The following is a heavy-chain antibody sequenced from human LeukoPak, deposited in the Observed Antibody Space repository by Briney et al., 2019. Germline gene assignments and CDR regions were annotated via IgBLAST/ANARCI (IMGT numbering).Heavy chain of an antibody. CDR1: GGSFSGYY. D-gene: IGHD3-10*01. CDR3: ARGGGFGELLPQMTQRPFDY. V-gene: IGHV4-34*01. J-gene: IGHJ4*02. CDR2: INHSGST. Sequence: SETLSLTCAVYGGSFSGYYWSWIRQPPGKGLEWIGEINHSGSTNYNPSLKSRVTISVDTSKNQFSLKLSSVTAADTAVYYCARGGGFGELLPQMTQRPFDYWGQGTLVTVSS.